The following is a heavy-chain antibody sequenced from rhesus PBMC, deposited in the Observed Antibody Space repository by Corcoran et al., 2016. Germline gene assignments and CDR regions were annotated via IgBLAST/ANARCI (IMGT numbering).Heavy chain of an antibody. CDR2: ISGSGGST. Sequence: QLQLQESGPGLVKPSETLSLTCAVSGGSIRSTWWSWIRQPPGNGVEWIGLISGSGGSTSNHPSSKCRVTISTDTSKNQLSVKLISVTAADTAVYYCARDRYVGNRFDVWGPGVLVTVSS. V-gene: IGHV4-173*01. CDR1: GGSIRSTW. CDR3: ARDRYVGNRFDV. D-gene: IGHD1-1*01. J-gene: IGHJ5-1*01.